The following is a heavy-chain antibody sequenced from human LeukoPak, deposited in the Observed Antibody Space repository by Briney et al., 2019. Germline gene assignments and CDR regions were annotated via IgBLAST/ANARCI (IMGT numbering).Heavy chain of an antibody. D-gene: IGHD3-9*01. Sequence: GGSLRLSCAASGFTFSNFAMSWARQAPGKGLEWVSVIYSSGSTDYADSVKGRFTISRDTSENTVYLQMNSLRADDTAVYYCARRQDDSPLGYWGQGTLVTVSS. CDR1: GFTFSNFA. J-gene: IGHJ4*02. CDR3: ARRQDDSPLGY. V-gene: IGHV3-23*05. CDR2: IYSSGST.